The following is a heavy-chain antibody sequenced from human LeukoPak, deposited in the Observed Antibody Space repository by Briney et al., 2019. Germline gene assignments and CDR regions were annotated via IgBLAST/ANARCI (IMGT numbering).Heavy chain of an antibody. Sequence: PGGSLRLSCAASTFTFSVYAMHWVRQAPGKGLEWVAVISYDGSNEYSADSVKGRFTISRDNSKNTLYLQMNSLRAEDTALYYCARAFSTTAFDYWGQGTLVTVSS. V-gene: IGHV3-30*04. CDR1: TFTFSVYA. CDR3: ARAFSTTAFDY. CDR2: ISYDGSNE. D-gene: IGHD4-17*01. J-gene: IGHJ4*02.